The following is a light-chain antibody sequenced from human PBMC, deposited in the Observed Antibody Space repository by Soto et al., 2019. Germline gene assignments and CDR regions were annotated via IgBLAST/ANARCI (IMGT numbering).Light chain of an antibody. CDR3: QQYNNWWT. V-gene: IGKV3-15*01. Sequence: EIVMTQSPATLSVSPGERATLSCRASQSVSSNLAWYQQKPGQAPRLLIYGASTRATGIPARFSGSGSGTDFTLTISSLEPEDFAVYYCQQYNNWWTFGQGTKVDIK. CDR2: GAS. CDR1: QSVSSN. J-gene: IGKJ1*01.